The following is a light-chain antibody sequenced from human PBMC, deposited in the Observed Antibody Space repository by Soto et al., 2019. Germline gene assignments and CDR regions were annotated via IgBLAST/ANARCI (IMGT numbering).Light chain of an antibody. CDR2: EVS. CDR3: CSYAGSWV. V-gene: IGLV2-14*01. J-gene: IGLJ3*02. Sequence: QSVLTQPASVSGSPGQSITISCTGTSSDVGGYNYVSWYQQHPGKAPKLMIYEVSNRPSGVSNRFSGSKSGNTASLTISGLQADDEADYYCCSYAGSWVFGGGTKVTVL. CDR1: SSDVGGYNY.